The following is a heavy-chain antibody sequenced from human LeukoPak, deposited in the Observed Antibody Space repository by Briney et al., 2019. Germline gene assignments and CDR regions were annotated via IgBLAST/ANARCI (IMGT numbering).Heavy chain of an antibody. V-gene: IGHV3-74*01. CDR3: GRGSYYAMDV. CDR1: GFTFSTYW. Sequence: PGGSLRLSCAASGFTFSTYWMHWVRQAPGKGLVWVSRINSDGSTTSYADSVKGRFTISRDNAKNTLYLQMNSLRAEDTAVYYCGRGSYYAMDVWGQGTTVTVSS. J-gene: IGHJ6*02. CDR2: INSDGSTT.